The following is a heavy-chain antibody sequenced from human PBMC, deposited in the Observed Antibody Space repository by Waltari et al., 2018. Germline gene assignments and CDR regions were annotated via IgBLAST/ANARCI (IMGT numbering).Heavy chain of an antibody. J-gene: IGHJ3*02. Sequence: QLQLQESGPGLVKPSETLSLTCTVSGGSISSSSYYWGWIRQPPGKGLEWIGSIYYSGSTYYNPSLKSRVTISVDTSKNQFSPKLSSVTAADTAVYYCARHAYYYGSGSYAPDAFDIWGQGTMVTVSS. V-gene: IGHV4-39*07. CDR3: ARHAYYYGSGSYAPDAFDI. CDR1: GGSISSSSYY. D-gene: IGHD3-10*01. CDR2: IYYSGST.